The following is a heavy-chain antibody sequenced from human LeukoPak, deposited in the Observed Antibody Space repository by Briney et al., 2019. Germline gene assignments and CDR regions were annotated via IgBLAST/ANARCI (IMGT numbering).Heavy chain of an antibody. CDR2: IYYSGST. Sequence: SETLSLTCTVSGGSISSYYWSWIRQPPGKGLEWIGYIYYSGSTNCNPSVKSRVAMSVDTSKKQFSLKLSSLTAADTAVYYCARGVTAVIALYAFDIWGQGTMVTVSS. J-gene: IGHJ3*02. CDR1: GGSISSYY. D-gene: IGHD4-23*01. V-gene: IGHV4-59*01. CDR3: ARGVTAVIALYAFDI.